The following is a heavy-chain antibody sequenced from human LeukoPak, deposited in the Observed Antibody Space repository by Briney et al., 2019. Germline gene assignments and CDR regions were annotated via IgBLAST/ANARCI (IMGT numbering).Heavy chain of an antibody. CDR3: ASLKYDSSGFYGSDY. V-gene: IGHV4-61*09. J-gene: IGHJ4*02. CDR1: GGSISSGSHY. Sequence: SETLSLTCTVSGGSISSGSHYWSWIRQPAGKGLEWIGHIYAGGSTNYNPSLKSRVTMSVDTSKNQFSLKLSSVTAADTAVFYCASLKYDSSGFYGSDYWGQGTLVTVSS. D-gene: IGHD3-22*01. CDR2: IYAGGST.